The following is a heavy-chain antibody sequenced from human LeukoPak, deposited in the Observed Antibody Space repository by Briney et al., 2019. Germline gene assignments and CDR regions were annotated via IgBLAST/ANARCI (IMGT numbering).Heavy chain of an antibody. CDR1: GFTFSSYA. D-gene: IGHD2-21*02. V-gene: IGHV3-23*01. CDR2: ISGGGGST. J-gene: IGHJ1*01. CDR3: ARTLVVVTATRRAEYFQH. Sequence: GGSLRLSCAASGFTFSSYAMTWVRQAPGRGLEWVSGISGGGGSTYYADSVKGRFTISRDNSKNTLYLQMNSLRAEDTAVYYCARTLVVVTATRRAEYFQHWGQGTLVTVSS.